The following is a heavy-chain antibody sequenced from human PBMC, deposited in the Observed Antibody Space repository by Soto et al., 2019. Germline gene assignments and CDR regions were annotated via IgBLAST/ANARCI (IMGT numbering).Heavy chain of an antibody. J-gene: IGHJ4*02. CDR1: RFTFTNYA. CDR3: AKDLGDTSPVGFDY. Sequence: GGSLRLSCAASRFTFTNYAMSWVRRAPGKGLEWVSIISGSGGFTYYADSVQGRFTISRDNSKKTLYLQMNSLRAEDTAVYYCAKDLGDTSPVGFDYWGQGTLVTVSS. D-gene: IGHD2-2*01. CDR2: ISGSGGFT. V-gene: IGHV3-23*01.